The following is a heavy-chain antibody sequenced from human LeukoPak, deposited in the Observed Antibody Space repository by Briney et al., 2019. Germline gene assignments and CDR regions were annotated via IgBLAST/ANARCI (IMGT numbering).Heavy chain of an antibody. CDR3: ARDSPVCSY. J-gene: IGHJ4*02. V-gene: IGHV3-23*01. CDR1: GFTLSSHG. CDR2: IGDSGDST. D-gene: IGHD3-10*02. Sequence: GGSLRHSCAASGFTLSSHGMSWVRQAPGKGLEWVSAIGDSGDSTYYADSVKGRFTISRDTSKNTLYLQMNSLRAEDTAVYYCARDSPVCSYWGQGTLVTVSS.